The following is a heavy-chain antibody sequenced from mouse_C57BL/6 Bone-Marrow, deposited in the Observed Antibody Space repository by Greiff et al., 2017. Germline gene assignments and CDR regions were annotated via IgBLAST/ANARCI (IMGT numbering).Heavy chain of an antibody. Sequence: QVQLQQPGAELVKPGASVKLSCKASGYTFTSYWMHWVKQRPGQGLEWIGRIDPNSGGTKYNEKFKSKATLTVDKPSSTAYMQLSSLTSDDSAVYYCSRRELELYYFDYWGQGTTLTVSS. J-gene: IGHJ2*01. CDR3: SRRELELYYFDY. D-gene: IGHD4-1*01. V-gene: IGHV1-72*01. CDR1: GYTFTSYW. CDR2: IDPNSGGT.